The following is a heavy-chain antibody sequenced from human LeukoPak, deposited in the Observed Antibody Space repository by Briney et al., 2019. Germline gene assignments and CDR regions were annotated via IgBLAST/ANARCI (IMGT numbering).Heavy chain of an antibody. V-gene: IGHV3-30*04. CDR1: GFTFSSYA. CDR3: ARLDEQLDY. J-gene: IGHJ4*02. CDR2: IPYDGSNK. Sequence: GGSLRLSCAASGFTFSSYAMHWVRQAPGKGLEWVAVIPYDGSNKYYADSVKGRFTISRDNSKNTLYLQMNSLRAEDTAVYYCARLDEQLDYWGQGTLVTVSS.